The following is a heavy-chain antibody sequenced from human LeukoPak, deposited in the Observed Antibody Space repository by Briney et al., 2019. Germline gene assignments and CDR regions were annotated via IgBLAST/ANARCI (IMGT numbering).Heavy chain of an antibody. CDR2: INAGNGNT. V-gene: IGHV1-3*01. Sequence: ASVKVSCKASGYTFTSYAMHWARQAPGQRLEWMGWINAGNGNTKYSQKFQGRVTITRDTSASTAYMELSSLRSEDTAVYYCARGGSGSYYNPREFDYWGQGTLVTVSS. J-gene: IGHJ4*02. CDR3: ARGGSGSYYNPREFDY. CDR1: GYTFTSYA. D-gene: IGHD3-10*01.